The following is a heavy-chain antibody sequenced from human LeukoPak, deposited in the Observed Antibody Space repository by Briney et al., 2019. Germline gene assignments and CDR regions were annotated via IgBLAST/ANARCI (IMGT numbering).Heavy chain of an antibody. V-gene: IGHV3-53*01. CDR2: IYSGGST. Sequence: GGSLRLSCAASGFTVSSNYMSWVRQAPGKGLEWVSVIYSGGSTYYADSVKGRFTISRDNSKNTLYLQMNSLRAEDTAVYYCARGGGYCSGGSCYFDYWGQGTLVTVSS. CDR1: GFTVSSNY. CDR3: ARGGGYCSGGSCYFDY. J-gene: IGHJ4*02. D-gene: IGHD2-15*01.